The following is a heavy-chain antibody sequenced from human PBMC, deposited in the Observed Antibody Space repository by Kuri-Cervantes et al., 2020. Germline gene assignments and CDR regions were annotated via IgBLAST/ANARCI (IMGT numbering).Heavy chain of an antibody. CDR1: GFTFSSYA. Sequence: GGSLRLSCAASGFTFSSYAMSWVRQAPGKGLEWVSAFSGSGGRTHYADSVKGRFTISRDNSENTLYLQMNSLRAEDTAVYYCAKGEIVALNTFGWFDPWGQGTLVTVSS. CDR3: AKGEIVALNTFGWFDP. V-gene: IGHV3-23*01. J-gene: IGHJ5*02. D-gene: IGHD3-16*01. CDR2: FSGSGGRT.